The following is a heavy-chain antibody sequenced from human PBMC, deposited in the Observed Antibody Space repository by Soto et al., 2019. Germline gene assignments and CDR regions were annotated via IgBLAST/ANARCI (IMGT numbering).Heavy chain of an antibody. CDR1: GVSLTSGNW. CDR3: ARLVYDTRLNYMYFDF. D-gene: IGHD3-10*01. V-gene: IGHV4-4*02. CDR2: IFHDGTA. J-gene: IGHJ4*02. Sequence: PSETLSLTCAGSGVSLTSGNWWTWVRQSPQRGLEYIGEIFHDGTANYYPSFERRVAMSVDTSRNQFSLKLTSVTAADTAVYFCARLVYDTRLNYMYFDFWGPGTLVTVSS.